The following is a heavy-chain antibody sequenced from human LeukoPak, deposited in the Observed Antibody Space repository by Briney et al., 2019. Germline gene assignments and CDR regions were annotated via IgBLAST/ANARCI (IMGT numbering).Heavy chain of an antibody. CDR2: ISWNSGSI. J-gene: IGHJ4*02. CDR3: AKAAYGGYVEPSNYLDY. V-gene: IGHV3-9*01. CDR1: GFTFDDYA. Sequence: GGSLRLSCAASGFTFDDYAMYWVRQAPGKGLEWVSGISWNSGSIGYADSVKGRFTISRDNAKNSLYLQMNSLRAEDTALYYCAKAAYGGYVEPSNYLDYWGQGTLVTVSS. D-gene: IGHD4-17*01.